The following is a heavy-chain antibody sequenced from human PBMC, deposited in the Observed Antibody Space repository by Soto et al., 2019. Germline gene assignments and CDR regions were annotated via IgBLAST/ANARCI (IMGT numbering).Heavy chain of an antibody. CDR1: GGSFSCYY. Sequence: SETLSLTCAVYGGSFSCYYWSWIRQPPGKGLEWIGEINHSGSTNYNPSLKSRVTISVDTSKNQFSLKLSSVTAADTAVYYCARGRGSGWYGNWFDPWGQGTLVTVSS. J-gene: IGHJ5*02. CDR3: ARGRGSGWYGNWFDP. V-gene: IGHV4-34*01. CDR2: INHSGST. D-gene: IGHD6-19*01.